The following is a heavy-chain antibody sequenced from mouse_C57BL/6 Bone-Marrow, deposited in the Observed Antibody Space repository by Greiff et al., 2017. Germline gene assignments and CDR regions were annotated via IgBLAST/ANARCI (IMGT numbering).Heavy chain of an antibody. Sequence: EVQLQQSGPELVKPGASVKISCKASGYTFTDYYMNWVKQSHGTSLEWIGDINPNNGGTSYNQKFKGKATLTVEKSSSTAYMELRSLTSEDSAVYYCARALITTVVATLDYYAMDYWGQGTSVTVSS. D-gene: IGHD1-1*01. CDR3: ARALITTVVATLDYYAMDY. CDR1: GYTFTDYY. J-gene: IGHJ4*01. V-gene: IGHV1-26*01. CDR2: INPNNGGT.